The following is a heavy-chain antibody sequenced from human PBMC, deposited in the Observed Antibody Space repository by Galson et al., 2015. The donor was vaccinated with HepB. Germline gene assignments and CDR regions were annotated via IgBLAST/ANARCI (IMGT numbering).Heavy chain of an antibody. CDR1: GFTFDNYA. D-gene: IGHD6-19*01. CDR2: ITNSGGIT. J-gene: IGHJ4*02. Sequence: SLRLSCAASGFTFDNYAMGWVRQAPGEGLNLISSITNSGGITYYADSVKGRFTISRDNSKNTLHLQMNSMGAEDTAIYYCAKRPAGGSGWYFFDYWGQGTLVTVSS. CDR3: AKRPAGGSGWYFFDY. V-gene: IGHV3-23*01.